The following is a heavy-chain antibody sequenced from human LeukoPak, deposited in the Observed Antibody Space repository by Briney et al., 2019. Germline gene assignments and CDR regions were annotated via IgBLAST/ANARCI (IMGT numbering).Heavy chain of an antibody. CDR1: GFTVSSDY. J-gene: IGHJ4*02. D-gene: IGHD3-22*01. V-gene: IGHV3-53*01. CDR3: ARYYDSSGFIDY. Sequence: PGGSLRLSCAASGFTVSSDYMSWVRQAPGKGREGVSVIYSGGSTYYADSVKGRFTISRDNSKNTLYLQMNSLRAEDTAVYYCARYYDSSGFIDYWGQGTLVTVSS. CDR2: IYSGGST.